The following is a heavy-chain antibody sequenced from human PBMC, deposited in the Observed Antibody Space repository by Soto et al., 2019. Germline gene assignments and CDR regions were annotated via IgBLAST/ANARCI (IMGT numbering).Heavy chain of an antibody. V-gene: IGHV4-31*03. Sequence: PSETLSLTCTVSGGSISSGGYYWSWIRQHPGKGLEWIGYIYYSGSTYYNPSLKSRVTISVDTSKNQFSLKLSSVTAADTAVYYCARGRGIAAAAPVFDYWGQGTLVTVSS. CDR1: GGSISSGGYY. J-gene: IGHJ4*02. CDR2: IYYSGST. CDR3: ARGRGIAAAAPVFDY. D-gene: IGHD6-13*01.